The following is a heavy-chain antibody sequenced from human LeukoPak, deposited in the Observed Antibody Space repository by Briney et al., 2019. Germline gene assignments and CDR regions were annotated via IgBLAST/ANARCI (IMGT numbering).Heavy chain of an antibody. J-gene: IGHJ4*02. D-gene: IGHD1-14*01. V-gene: IGHV3-7*01. CDR1: GFTFSGHW. CDR2: INQGGSDK. Sequence: GGSPRLSCAASGFTFSGHWMSWVRQAPGKGLEWVANINQGGSDKYYVDSAKGRFTISRDNANNLLYLQMNRLRGEDTAVYYCTRDRSRAEDDWGQGTLVTVSS. CDR3: TRDRSRAEDD.